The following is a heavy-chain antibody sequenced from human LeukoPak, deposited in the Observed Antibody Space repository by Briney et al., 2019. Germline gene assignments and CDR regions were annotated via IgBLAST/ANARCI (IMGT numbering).Heavy chain of an antibody. V-gene: IGHV4-59*01. CDR3: ARGYNDFWSGYWMIGHWFDP. CDR2: IYYSGST. CDR1: GGSISSYY. J-gene: IGHJ5*02. D-gene: IGHD3-3*01. Sequence: SETLSLTCTVSGGSISSYYWSWLRQPPGKGLEWIGYIYYSGSTNYNPSLKSRVTISVDTSKNQFSLKLSSVTAADTAVYYCARGYNDFWSGYWMIGHWFDPWGQGTLVTVSS.